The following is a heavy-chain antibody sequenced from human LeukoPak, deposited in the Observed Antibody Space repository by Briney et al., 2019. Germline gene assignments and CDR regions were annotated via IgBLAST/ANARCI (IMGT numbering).Heavy chain of an antibody. CDR1: GGSISSYY. CDR2: IYYSGST. V-gene: IGHV4-59*01. CDR3: ARGGWYKGYFQH. Sequence: SETLSLTCTVSGGSISSYYWSWIRQLPGKGLEWIGYIYYSGSTNYNPSLKSRVTISVDTSKNQFSLKLSSVTAADTAVYYCARGGWYKGYFQHWGQGTLVTVSS. J-gene: IGHJ1*01. D-gene: IGHD1-1*01.